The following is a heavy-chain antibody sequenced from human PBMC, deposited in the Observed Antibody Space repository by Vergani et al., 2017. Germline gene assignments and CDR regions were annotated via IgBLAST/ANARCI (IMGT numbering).Heavy chain of an antibody. D-gene: IGHD3-10*02. Sequence: QGQLVESGGGLVKPGGSLRLSCAASGVSLSDYYMTWIRQAPGKGLEWISYISSSGTTIYYAESAKGRFTISRDNAKNLVFLQMDSLRAEDTALYYCARGDYHVSFEIWGRGTMVTISS. CDR1: GVSLSDYY. V-gene: IGHV3-11*04. J-gene: IGHJ3*02. CDR3: ARGDYHVSFEI. CDR2: ISSSGTTI.